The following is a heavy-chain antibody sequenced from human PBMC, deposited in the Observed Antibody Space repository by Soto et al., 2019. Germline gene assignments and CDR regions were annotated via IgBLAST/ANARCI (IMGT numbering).Heavy chain of an antibody. CDR1: GGSISSGGYY. J-gene: IGHJ5*02. CDR2: IYYSGST. D-gene: IGHD2-2*01. Sequence: SETLSLTCTVSGGSISSGGYYWSWIRQHPGKGLEWIGYIYYSGSTYYNPSLKSRVTISVDTSKNQFSLKLSSVTAADTAVYYCARAPKVVPAAKRSYNWFDPWGQGTLVTVSS. CDR3: ARAPKVVPAAKRSYNWFDP. V-gene: IGHV4-31*03.